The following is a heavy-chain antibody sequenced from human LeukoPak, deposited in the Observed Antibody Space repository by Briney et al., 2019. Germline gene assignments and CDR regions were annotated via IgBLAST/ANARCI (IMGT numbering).Heavy chain of an antibody. CDR1: GFNFTNYA. V-gene: IGHV3-23*01. J-gene: IGHJ4*02. D-gene: IGHD2-2*01. CDR2: LSGSARNK. CDR3: ARESTTSSNFDY. Sequence: GGSLRLSCAGSGFNFTNYAMGWVRQAPGKGLEWVSGLSGSARNKHYADAVEGRFTISRDNSKNTLYLQMNSLRAEDTAVYYCARESTTSSNFDYWGQGTLVTVSS.